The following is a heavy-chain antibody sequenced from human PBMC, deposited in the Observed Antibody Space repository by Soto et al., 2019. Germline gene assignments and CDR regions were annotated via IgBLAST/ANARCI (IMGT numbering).Heavy chain of an antibody. CDR1: GFIFSNSW. J-gene: IGHJ4*02. D-gene: IGHD3-16*01. Sequence: EVQLVESGGGSVQPGGSLRLSCAASGFIFSNSWMHWVRQAPGKGLVWVSRINSDGVSLSYADSVQGRFTISRDNAKNPLYLQMNSLRADDTAVYYCASGYYGYAVDIEYWGQGTLVIVSS. CDR3: ASGYYGYAVDIEY. CDR2: INSDGVSL. V-gene: IGHV3-74*02.